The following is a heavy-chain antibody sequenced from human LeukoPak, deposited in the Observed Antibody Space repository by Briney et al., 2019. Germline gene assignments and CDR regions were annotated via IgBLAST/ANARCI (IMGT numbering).Heavy chain of an antibody. Sequence: SETLSLTCTVSGGSISSRSYYWGWIRQPPGKGLEWIGTVYYRGSTYYSPSLKSRVTISVDTSKNQFSLKLSSVTAADTAVYYCARDFCSGGSCYSDAFDIWGQGTMVTVSS. CDR3: ARDFCSGGSCYSDAFDI. J-gene: IGHJ3*02. CDR1: GGSISSRSYY. CDR2: VYYRGST. V-gene: IGHV4-39*02. D-gene: IGHD2-15*01.